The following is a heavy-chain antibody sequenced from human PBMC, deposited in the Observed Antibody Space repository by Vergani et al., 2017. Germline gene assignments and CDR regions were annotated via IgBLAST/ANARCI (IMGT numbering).Heavy chain of an antibody. CDR3: AKAGSVTSGSLQYNFYMDV. CDR2: ISNDGSKK. CDR1: GSTSSYYG. J-gene: IGHJ6*03. Sequence: LQLVESGGGLVQPGGSLRLSCAASGSTSSYYGMHWVRQAPGKGLEWVAVISNDGSKKYYADSVKGRFTISRDNSKNTLDLQMNSLRTQDTAVYYCAKAGSVTSGSLQYNFYMDVWGKGTTVTVS. V-gene: IGHV3-30*18. D-gene: IGHD3-10*01.